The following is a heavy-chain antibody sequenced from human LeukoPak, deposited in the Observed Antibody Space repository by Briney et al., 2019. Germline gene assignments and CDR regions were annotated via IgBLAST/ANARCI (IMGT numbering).Heavy chain of an antibody. D-gene: IGHD1-1*01. V-gene: IGHV3-15*01. CDR2: IKSKTDGGTT. CDR1: GFTFTNAW. Sequence: GGSLRLSCAASGFTFTNAWMSWVRQAPGKGLEWVGRIKSKTDGGTTDYAAPAKGRFTISRDDSKNTLYLQMNSLKIEDTAVYYCAARYNWNDLAYWGQGTLVTVSS. CDR3: AARYNWNDLAY. J-gene: IGHJ4*02.